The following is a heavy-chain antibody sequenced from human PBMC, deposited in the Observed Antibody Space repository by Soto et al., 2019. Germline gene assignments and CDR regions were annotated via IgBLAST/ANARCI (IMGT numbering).Heavy chain of an antibody. CDR2: ISGSGGST. D-gene: IGHD3-16*02. CDR3: AKDGGYDYIWGSYRYYFDY. CDR1: GFTFSSYA. Sequence: LRLSCAASGFTFSSYAMSWVRQAPGKGLEWVSAISGSGGSTYYADSVKGRFTISRDNSKNTLYLQMNSLRAEDTAVYYCAKDGGYDYIWGSYRYYFDYWGQGTLVTVSS. J-gene: IGHJ4*02. V-gene: IGHV3-23*01.